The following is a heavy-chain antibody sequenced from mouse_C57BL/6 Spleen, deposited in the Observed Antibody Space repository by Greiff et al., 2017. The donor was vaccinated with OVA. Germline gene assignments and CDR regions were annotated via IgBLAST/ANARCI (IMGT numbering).Heavy chain of an antibody. D-gene: IGHD3-2*02. J-gene: IGHJ4*01. Sequence: QVQLKESGAELVKPGASVKLSCKASGYTFTSYWMHWVKQRPGQGLEWIGMIHPNSGSTNYNEKFKSKATLTVDKSSSTAYMQLSSLTSEDSAVYYCARRQLRVYYAMDYWGKGTSVTVSS. CDR1: GYTFTSYW. CDR3: ARRQLRVYYAMDY. CDR2: IHPNSGST. V-gene: IGHV1-64*01.